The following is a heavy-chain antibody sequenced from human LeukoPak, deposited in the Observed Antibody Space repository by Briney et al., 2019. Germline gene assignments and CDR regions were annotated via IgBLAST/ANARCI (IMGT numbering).Heavy chain of an antibody. CDR2: ISGSGIST. CDR3: ARDLGTNDAFDI. Sequence: GGSLRLSCAAAGFTFSDYGMNWVRQAPGKGLEWVSGISGSGISTYYADSVKGRFTISRDNSKNTVYLQMNSLRAEDTAVYFCARDLGTNDAFDIWGQGTMLTVSS. J-gene: IGHJ3*02. CDR1: GFTFSDYG. V-gene: IGHV3-23*01. D-gene: IGHD7-27*01.